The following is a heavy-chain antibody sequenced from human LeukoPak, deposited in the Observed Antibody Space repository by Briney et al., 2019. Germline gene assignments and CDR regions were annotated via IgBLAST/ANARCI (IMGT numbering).Heavy chain of an antibody. J-gene: IGHJ4*02. CDR1: GFTFSSYA. Sequence: SGGSLRLSCAASGFTFSSYAMHWVRQAPGKGLEYVSAISSNGGSTYYANSVKGRFTISRDNSKNTLYLQMGSLRAEDMAVYYCARGPNYDILTGTHFDYWGQGTLVTVSS. V-gene: IGHV3-64*01. CDR3: ARGPNYDILTGTHFDY. D-gene: IGHD3-9*01. CDR2: ISSNGGST.